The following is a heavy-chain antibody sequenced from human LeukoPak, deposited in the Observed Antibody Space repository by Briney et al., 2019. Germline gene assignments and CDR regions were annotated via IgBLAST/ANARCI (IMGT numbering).Heavy chain of an antibody. V-gene: IGHV1-2*02. D-gene: IGHD6-19*01. J-gene: IGHJ6*02. CDR3: ARGSGWSTEYYGMDV. Sequence: GASVKVSCKASGYTFTGYYMHWVRQAPGQGLEWMGWINPNSGGTNYAQKFQGGVTMTRDTSISTAYMELSRLRSDDTAVYYCARGSGWSTEYYGMDVWGQGTTVTVSS. CDR1: GYTFTGYY. CDR2: INPNSGGT.